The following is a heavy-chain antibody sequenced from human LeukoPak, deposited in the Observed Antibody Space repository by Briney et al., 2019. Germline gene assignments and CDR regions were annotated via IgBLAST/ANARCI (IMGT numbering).Heavy chain of an antibody. CDR1: GGSFSGYY. V-gene: IGHV4-34*01. Sequence: SETLSLTCAVYGGSFSGYYWSWIRQPPGNGLEWIGEINHSGSANYNPSLKSRVTISVDTSKNQFSLKLSSVTAADTAVYYCARGPRVPPYYDFWSGYTTTGFDPWGQGTLVTVSS. CDR2: INHSGSA. J-gene: IGHJ5*02. CDR3: ARGPRVPPYYDFWSGYTTTGFDP. D-gene: IGHD3-3*01.